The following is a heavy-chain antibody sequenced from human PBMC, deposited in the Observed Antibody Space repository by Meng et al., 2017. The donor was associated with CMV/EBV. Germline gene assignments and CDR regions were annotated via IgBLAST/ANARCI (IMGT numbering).Heavy chain of an antibody. CDR3: AREWGGIVVVPAAMGIDY. J-gene: IGHJ4*02. Sequence: SETLSLTCTVSGYSISSGYYWGWIRQPPGKGREWIGSIYHSGSTYYNPSLKSRVTISVDTSKNRFSLKLSSVTAADTAVYYCAREWGGIVVVPAAMGIDYWGQGTLVTVSS. V-gene: IGHV4-38-2*02. D-gene: IGHD2-2*01. CDR2: IYHSGST. CDR1: GYSISSGYY.